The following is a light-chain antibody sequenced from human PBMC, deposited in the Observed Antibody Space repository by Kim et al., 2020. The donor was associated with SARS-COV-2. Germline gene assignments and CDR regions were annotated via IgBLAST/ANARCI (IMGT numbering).Light chain of an antibody. CDR3: QAWDSRTWV. Sequence: SYELTQPPSVSVSPGQTASITCSGDKLGDKYACWYQQKPGHSPVLVIYEDSKRHKGIPERFSGSNSGNTATLTLSGTQAMDEADYYCQAWDSRTWVFGGGTQLTDL. V-gene: IGLV3-1*01. CDR2: EDS. CDR1: KLGDKY. J-gene: IGLJ3*02.